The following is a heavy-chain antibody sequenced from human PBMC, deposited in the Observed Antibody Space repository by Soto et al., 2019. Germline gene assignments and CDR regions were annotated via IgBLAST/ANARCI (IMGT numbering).Heavy chain of an antibody. V-gene: IGHV4-39*01. CDR1: GGSISSSSYY. D-gene: IGHD3-3*01. J-gene: IGHJ5*02. CDR3: AAPVGPYYDFWSGYDRFDP. CDR2: IYYSGST. Sequence: SQTLSLTCTVSGGSISSSSYYWGWIRQPPGKGLEWIGSIYYSGSTYYNPSLKSRVTISVDTSKNQFSLKLSSVTAADTAVYYCAAPVGPYYDFWSGYDRFDPWGQGTLVTVSS.